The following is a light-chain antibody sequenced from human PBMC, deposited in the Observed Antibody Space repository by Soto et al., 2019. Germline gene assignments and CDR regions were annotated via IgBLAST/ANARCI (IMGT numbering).Light chain of an antibody. CDR3: QSYDSRLSGGVL. CDR2: EVS. CDR1: SSDVGGYHY. V-gene: IGLV2-14*01. J-gene: IGLJ2*01. Sequence: QSALTQPASVSGSPGQSITISCTGSSSDVGGYHYVSWYQQYPGEAPKLVISEVSNRPSGVSNRFSGSKSGNTASLTITGLQADDGAYYYCQSYDSRLSGGVLFGGGTKLTVL.